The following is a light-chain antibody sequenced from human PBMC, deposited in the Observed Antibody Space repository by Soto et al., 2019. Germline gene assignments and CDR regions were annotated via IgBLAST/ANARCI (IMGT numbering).Light chain of an antibody. J-gene: IGLJ7*01. V-gene: IGLV2-14*01. Sequence: QSALTQPASVSGSPGQSINIYCTGTNSDVGGYDYVSWYKQYPGQAPKVIIYEVTYRLSGVSARFSGSKSGTTASLTISDLQTEDEADYYCSSFTNSNTWVFGGGTQLTVL. CDR3: SSFTNSNTWV. CDR1: NSDVGGYDY. CDR2: EVT.